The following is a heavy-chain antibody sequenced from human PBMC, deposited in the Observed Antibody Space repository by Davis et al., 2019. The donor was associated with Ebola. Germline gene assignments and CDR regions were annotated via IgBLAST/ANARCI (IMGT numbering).Heavy chain of an antibody. CDR3: ARPKYYYYGMDV. V-gene: IGHV5-51*01. J-gene: IGHJ6*02. Sequence: GESLKISCKGSGYGFADYWIAWVRQSPGKGLEWMGVIYAGDSDTRYSPSFEGQVTISVDRYITTAFLQWSSLRASDTAMYYCARPKYYYYGMDVWGQGTTVTVSS. CDR2: IYAGDSDT. CDR1: GYGFADYW.